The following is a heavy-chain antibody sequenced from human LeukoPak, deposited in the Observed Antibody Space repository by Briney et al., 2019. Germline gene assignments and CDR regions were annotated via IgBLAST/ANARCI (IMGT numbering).Heavy chain of an antibody. J-gene: IGHJ4*02. D-gene: IGHD4-23*01. CDR3: AREVGDYGGIPHFDY. V-gene: IGHV3-30*04. CDR1: GFTFSSYA. Sequence: GGSLRLSCAASGFTFSSYAMHWVRQAPGKGLEWVAVISYDGSNKYYADSVKGRFTISRDNAKNSLYLQMNSLRAEDTAVYYCAREVGDYGGIPHFDYWGQGTLVTVSS. CDR2: ISYDGSNK.